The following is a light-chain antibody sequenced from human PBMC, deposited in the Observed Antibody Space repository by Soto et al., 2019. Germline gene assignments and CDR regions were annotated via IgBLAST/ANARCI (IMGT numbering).Light chain of an antibody. V-gene: IGKV3-11*01. CDR2: GAS. Sequence: EVVLTQSPATLSLSPGERATLSCRASENVRTFVDWYQQKPGQAPRLLIFGASNRATGIPARFSGSGSGTDFTLTISSLQPEDFATYYCQQNYGTPGTFGQGTKVDVK. CDR3: QQNYGTPGT. CDR1: ENVRTF. J-gene: IGKJ1*01.